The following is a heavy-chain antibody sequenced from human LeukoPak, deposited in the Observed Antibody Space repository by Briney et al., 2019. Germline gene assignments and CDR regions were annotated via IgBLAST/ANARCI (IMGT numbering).Heavy chain of an antibody. J-gene: IGHJ4*02. V-gene: IGHV4-30-4*01. Sequence: SETLSLTCTVSGDSIRSVDYYWSWIRQPPGKGLEWIGYIHYSGSTSYIPSLESRVTISLDTSKNQYSLKLISMTAADTAVYYCARGGVTNPFDYWGQGTLVTVSS. D-gene: IGHD4-17*01. CDR1: GDSIRSVDYY. CDR2: IHYSGST. CDR3: ARGGVTNPFDY.